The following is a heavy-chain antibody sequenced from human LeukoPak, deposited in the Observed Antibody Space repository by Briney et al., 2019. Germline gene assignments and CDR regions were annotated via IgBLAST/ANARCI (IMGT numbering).Heavy chain of an antibody. V-gene: IGHV3-48*04. D-gene: IGHD4-23*01. CDR3: ARCPRWAHFDY. J-gene: IGHJ4*02. CDR2: ISSSGRAI. CDR1: GFTFSSYA. Sequence: GGSLRLSCAASGFTFSSYAMNWVRQAPGKGLEWVSYISSSGRAIYYADSVKGRFAVSRDNAKNSLYLQMNSLRAEDTAVYYCARCPRWAHFDYWGQGTLVTVSS.